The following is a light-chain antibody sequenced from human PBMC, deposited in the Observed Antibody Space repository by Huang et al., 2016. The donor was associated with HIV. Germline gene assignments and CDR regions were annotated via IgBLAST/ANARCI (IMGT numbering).Light chain of an antibody. CDR3: QQYNKWPPEYT. CDR1: QSVNTN. Sequence: VMMSQSPATLAASPGERVTLSCGASQSVNTNLAGYQQKPGQPPRLLIYAASTRATGVPARVAGSGSGTEFTLTIDSLQSDDFAVYYCQQYNKWPPEYTFGQGTRLEIK. J-gene: IGKJ2*01. CDR2: AAS. V-gene: IGKV3-15*01.